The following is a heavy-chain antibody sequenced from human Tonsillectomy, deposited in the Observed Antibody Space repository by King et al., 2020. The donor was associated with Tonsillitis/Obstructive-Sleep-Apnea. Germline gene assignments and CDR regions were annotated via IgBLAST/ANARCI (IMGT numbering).Heavy chain of an antibody. CDR1: GFTFDGYT. CDR3: AKDRGNSVVEASLFDN. CDR2: ISWDGGST. V-gene: IGHV3-43*01. J-gene: IGHJ4*02. Sequence: VQLVESGGVVVQPGGSLRLSCAASGFTFDGYTMHWVRQAPGKGLEWVSLISWDGGSTYYADSVKGRFTISRDNSKNSLYLQMNSLRSEDTAFYYCAKDRGNSVVEASLFDNWSQGTLVTVSS. D-gene: IGHD1-26*01.